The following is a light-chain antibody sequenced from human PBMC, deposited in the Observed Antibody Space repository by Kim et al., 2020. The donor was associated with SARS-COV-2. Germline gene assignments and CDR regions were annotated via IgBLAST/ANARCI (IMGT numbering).Light chain of an antibody. CDR2: DVT. V-gene: IGLV2-11*01. CDR3: CSYAVYYLWV. J-gene: IGLJ3*02. CDR1: SSDVGNYDY. Sequence: QSTLTQPRSVSGSPGQSVTISCTGTSSDVGNYDYVSWYQQHPGQAPKVLIYDVTKRPSGVPGRFSGSKSGNAASLTISGLQAEDEADYYCCSYAVYYLWVFGGGTQLTVL.